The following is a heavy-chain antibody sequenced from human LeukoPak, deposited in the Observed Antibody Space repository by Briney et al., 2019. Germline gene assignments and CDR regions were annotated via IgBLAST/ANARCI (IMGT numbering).Heavy chain of an antibody. CDR1: GGSISTYY. D-gene: IGHD2-21*01. J-gene: IGHJ4*02. Sequence: PSETLSLTCTVSGGSISTYYWSWIRQPPGKGLEWIGYIYNSGSTNYNPSLKSRLTISVDTSKNHFSLKLSTVTAADSANYYCARRRKAAYALYFDYWGQGALVTVSS. V-gene: IGHV4-59*08. CDR3: ARRRKAAYALYFDY. CDR2: IYNSGST.